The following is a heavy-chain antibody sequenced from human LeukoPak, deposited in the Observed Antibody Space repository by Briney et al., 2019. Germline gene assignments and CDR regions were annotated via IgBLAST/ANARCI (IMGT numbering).Heavy chain of an antibody. CDR3: ARGSIGLMTTMTD. D-gene: IGHD4-17*01. Sequence: GGSLRLSCAASGFTLSSYWMSWVRQAPGKGLEWVANIKQDGSEKNYVDSVKGRFTISRDNAKNSLYLQMHSLRAEDTAVYYCARGSIGLMTTMTDWGQGTLVTVSS. CDR1: GFTLSSYW. J-gene: IGHJ4*02. CDR2: IKQDGSEK. V-gene: IGHV3-7*01.